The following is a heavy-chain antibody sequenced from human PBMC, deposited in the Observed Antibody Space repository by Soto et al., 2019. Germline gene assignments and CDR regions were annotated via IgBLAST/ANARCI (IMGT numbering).Heavy chain of an antibody. V-gene: IGHV1-46*01. CDR3: ARPVIGNNFDI. J-gene: IGHJ3*02. D-gene: IGHD2-21*01. Sequence: ASVKVSCKASGYTFINYFIHWVRQAPGQRLEWIGIVDPSRGSADYAQKFQGRVTMTTDVSTRTVFMDLSSLTSEDTAVYYCARPVIGNNFDIRG. CDR1: GYTFINYF. CDR2: VDPSRGSA.